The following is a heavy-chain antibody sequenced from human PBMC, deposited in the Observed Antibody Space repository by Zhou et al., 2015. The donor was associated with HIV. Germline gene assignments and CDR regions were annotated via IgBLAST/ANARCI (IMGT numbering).Heavy chain of an antibody. D-gene: IGHD2-2*01. CDR1: GGTFSSYA. CDR3: AGDIVVVPAAPGWFDP. J-gene: IGHJ5*02. CDR2: IIPIFGTA. V-gene: IGHV1-69*12. Sequence: QVQLVQSGAEVKKPGSSVKVSCKASGGTFSSYAISWVRQAPGQGLEWMGGIIPIFGTANYAQKFQGRVTITADESTSTAYMELSSLRSEDTAVYYCAGDIVVVPAAPGWFDPWGQGTLVTVSS.